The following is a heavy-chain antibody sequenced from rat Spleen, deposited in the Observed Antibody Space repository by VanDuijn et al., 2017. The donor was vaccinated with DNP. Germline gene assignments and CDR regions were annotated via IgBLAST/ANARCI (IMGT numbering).Heavy chain of an antibody. V-gene: IGHV2-63*01. Sequence: QVQLKESGPGLVQPSETLSLTCTVSGFSLTSYSVSWVRQPSGKHPEWMGRVWYDGDTALNSALKSRLSISRDTSKNQVFLNMNSLQTDDTGTYYCIRDGGGNWFAHWGQGTLVTVST. CDR3: IRDGGGNWFAH. J-gene: IGHJ3*01. CDR2: VWYDGDT. CDR1: GFSLTSYS.